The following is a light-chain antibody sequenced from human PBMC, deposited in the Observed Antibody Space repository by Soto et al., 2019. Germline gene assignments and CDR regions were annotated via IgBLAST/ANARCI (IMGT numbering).Light chain of an antibody. CDR3: QQSYSLPT. CDR2: AAS. Sequence: DIQMTQSPSSLSASVGDRVTITCRASQSISSYLNWYQQKPGKAPKLLIYAASSLQSGVPSRFSGSGSGTDFTLTISSLQPEDFATYYCQQSYSLPTFGQGTKLEIE. CDR1: QSISSY. J-gene: IGKJ2*01. V-gene: IGKV1-39*01.